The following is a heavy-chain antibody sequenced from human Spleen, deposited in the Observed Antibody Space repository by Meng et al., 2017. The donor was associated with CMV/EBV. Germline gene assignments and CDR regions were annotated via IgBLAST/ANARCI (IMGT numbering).Heavy chain of an antibody. D-gene: IGHD1-26*01. CDR1: GFTFSSYS. V-gene: IGHV3-23*01. CDR3: AKAFSASWYREYYDD. CDR2: ITSSGGST. Sequence: GESLKISCAASGFTFSSYSMNWVRQAPGRGLAWVSAITSSGGSTYYADSVKGRFTISRDNSKHTLYLQMSSLRAGDTALYYCAKAFSASWYREYYDDWGQGTLVTVSS. J-gene: IGHJ4*02.